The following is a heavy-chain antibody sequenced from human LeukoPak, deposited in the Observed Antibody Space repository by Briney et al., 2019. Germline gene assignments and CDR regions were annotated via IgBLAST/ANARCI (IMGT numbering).Heavy chain of an antibody. CDR1: GGTFNNSA. D-gene: IGHD4-17*01. Sequence: ASVKVSCKASGGTFNNSAITWVCQAPGQGLEWMGGIIPMFGTANYAQKFHGTVTITTDESTSTVYMELSSLRSEDTAVYYCAGEAQDYGDSLGDYWGQGTLVTVSS. J-gene: IGHJ4*02. V-gene: IGHV1-69*05. CDR2: IIPMFGTA. CDR3: AGEAQDYGDSLGDY.